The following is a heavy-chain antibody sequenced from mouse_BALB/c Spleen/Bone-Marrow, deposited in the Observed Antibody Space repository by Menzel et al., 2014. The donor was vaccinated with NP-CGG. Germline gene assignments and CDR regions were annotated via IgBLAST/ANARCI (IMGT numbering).Heavy chain of an antibody. J-gene: IGHJ3*01. CDR2: INPGSGGT. D-gene: IGHD2-14*01. CDR1: GYAFTXYL. Sequence: QVQLQQSGAELVRPGTSVKSCKASGYAFTXYLIEWVKQRPGQGLGWIGVINPGSGGTNYNEKFKGKATLTADKSSSTAYMQLSSLTSDDSAVYFCARGDYRYDGFAYWGQGTLVTVSA. CDR3: ARGDYRYDGFAY. V-gene: IGHV1-54*01.